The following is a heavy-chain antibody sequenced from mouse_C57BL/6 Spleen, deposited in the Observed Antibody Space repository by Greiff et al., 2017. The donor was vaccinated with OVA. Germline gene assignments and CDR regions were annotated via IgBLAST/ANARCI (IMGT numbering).Heavy chain of an antibody. CDR3: ASRYDYGQYYYAMDY. D-gene: IGHD2-4*01. Sequence: EVKLMESGGDLVKPGGSLKLSCAASGFTFSSYGMSWVRQTPDKRLEWVGTISSGGSYTYYPDSVKGRFTISRDNAKNTLYLQMSSLKSEDTAMYDCASRYDYGQYYYAMDYWGQGTSVTVSS. CDR1: GFTFSSYG. CDR2: ISSGGSYT. J-gene: IGHJ4*01. V-gene: IGHV5-6*02.